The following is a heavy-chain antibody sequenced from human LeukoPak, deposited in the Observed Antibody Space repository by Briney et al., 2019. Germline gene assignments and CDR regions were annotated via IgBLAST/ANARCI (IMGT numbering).Heavy chain of an antibody. V-gene: IGHV3-48*04. J-gene: IGHJ4*02. Sequence: PGGSLRLSCAASGFTFSSYSVNWVRQAPGKGLEWVSSINNSGNTIYYADSVKGRFTISRDDSKNSLYLQMNSLRAEDTAVYYCASGAQSDYWGQGTLVTVSS. CDR1: GFTFSSYS. CDR2: INNSGNTI. CDR3: ASGAQSDY. D-gene: IGHD1-26*01.